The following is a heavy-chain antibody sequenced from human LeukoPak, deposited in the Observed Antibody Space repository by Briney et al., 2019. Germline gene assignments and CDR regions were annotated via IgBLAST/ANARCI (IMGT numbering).Heavy chain of an antibody. Sequence: SETLSLTCAVYGGSFSGYYWSWIRQPPGKGLEWIGEINHSGSTNYNPSLKSRVTISVDTSKNQFSLKLSSVTAADTAVYYCAKSNDCGGPDAFDIWGQGTMVTVSS. CDR2: INHSGST. V-gene: IGHV4-34*01. D-gene: IGHD4-23*01. CDR1: GGSFSGYY. J-gene: IGHJ3*02. CDR3: AKSNDCGGPDAFDI.